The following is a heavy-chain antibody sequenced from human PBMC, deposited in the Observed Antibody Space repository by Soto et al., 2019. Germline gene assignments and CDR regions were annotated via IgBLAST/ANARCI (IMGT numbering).Heavy chain of an antibody. CDR1: GGFIKSDTHY. CDR3: SREIGGYGYRYGYYYYGMDG. CDR2: ILYTGST. Sequence: PSETMSLTCTVSGGFIKSDTHYWGWIRQSPGRGLEWIGSILYTGSTYYNPSLRSRVSMSVDTSKNLFSLSLMSVTAADTAVYYLSREIGGYGYRYGYYYYGMDGWGTGTTVTVSS. D-gene: IGHD5-18*01. V-gene: IGHV4-39*02. J-gene: IGHJ6*04.